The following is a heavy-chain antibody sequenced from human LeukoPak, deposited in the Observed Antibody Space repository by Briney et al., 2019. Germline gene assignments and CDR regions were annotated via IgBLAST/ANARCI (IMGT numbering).Heavy chain of an antibody. D-gene: IGHD3-22*01. CDR3: ARAGVWDYSDSSGYHNAAFDI. V-gene: IGHV1-18*01. CDR2: ISSNDGNT. CDR1: GYTFTSYG. J-gene: IGHJ3*02. Sequence: ASVKVSCKASGYTFTSYGISWVRQAPGQGLEWMGWISSNDGNTYYVQNFQGRVTMTTDTSTSTAYMELRSLRSDDTAVYYCARAGVWDYSDSSGYHNAAFDIWGQGTMVTVSS.